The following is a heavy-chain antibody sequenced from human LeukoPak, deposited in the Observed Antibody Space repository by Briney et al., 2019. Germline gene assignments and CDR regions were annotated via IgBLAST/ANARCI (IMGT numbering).Heavy chain of an antibody. Sequence: SETLSLTCAVYGESFSGYSWSWFRQPPGKGLEWIGEVIHGGSSNYNPSLKSRVTISIHTSKNQFSLKLSSVTAADTAVYYCARTTEAHSWRTRYYDYYMDVWGKGTTVTVSS. J-gene: IGHJ6*03. CDR1: GESFSGYS. V-gene: IGHV4-34*12. D-gene: IGHD6-13*01. CDR3: ARTTEAHSWRTRYYDYYMDV. CDR2: VIHGGSS.